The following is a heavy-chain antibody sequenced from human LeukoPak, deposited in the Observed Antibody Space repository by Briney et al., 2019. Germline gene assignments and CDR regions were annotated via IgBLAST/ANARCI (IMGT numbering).Heavy chain of an antibody. CDR2: MSHNRGT. CDR1: GHSIGTGYY. Sequence: PSETLSLTCAVSGHSIGTGYYWGWIRQPPGKGLEWIGSMSHNRGTYYNPSLKSRVTISMDTSKNQISLRLTSVTAADTAVYYCASYYASGVSAYNYYGMDVWGKGTTVTVSS. D-gene: IGHD3-10*01. V-gene: IGHV4-38-2*01. J-gene: IGHJ6*04. CDR3: ASYYASGVSAYNYYGMDV.